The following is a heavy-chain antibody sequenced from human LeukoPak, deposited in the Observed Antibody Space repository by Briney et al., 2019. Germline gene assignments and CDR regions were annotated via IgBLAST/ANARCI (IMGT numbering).Heavy chain of an antibody. CDR2: ISGSGNRT. Sequence: GGSLRLSCAASGFTFSSYAMSWVRQAPGKGLEWVSSISGSGNRTYYADSVKGRFTISRDNSKNTLFLQTNSLRAEDTAVYYCAKNLYCGGGSCYPSALGMDVWGQGTTVTVSS. J-gene: IGHJ6*02. D-gene: IGHD2-15*01. CDR3: AKNLYCGGGSCYPSALGMDV. V-gene: IGHV3-23*01. CDR1: GFTFSSYA.